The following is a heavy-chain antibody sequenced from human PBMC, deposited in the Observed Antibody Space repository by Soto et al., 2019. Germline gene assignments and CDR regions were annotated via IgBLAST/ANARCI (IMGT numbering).Heavy chain of an antibody. CDR1: GGSISSDGYY. Sequence: QVQLQESGPGLVKPSQTLSLTCTVSGGSISSDGYYWSWIRQHPGKGLEWIGYIYYSGTTYYNPSLKSRVNISVDTSMNQFSLKLSSVTAADTAVYYCATYGGTSLGNWFDPWGQGTLVTVSS. CDR3: ATYGGTSLGNWFDP. CDR2: IYYSGTT. D-gene: IGHD2-15*01. J-gene: IGHJ5*02. V-gene: IGHV4-31*03.